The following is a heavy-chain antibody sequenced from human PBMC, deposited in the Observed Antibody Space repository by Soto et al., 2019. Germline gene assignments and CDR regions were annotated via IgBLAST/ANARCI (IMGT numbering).Heavy chain of an antibody. V-gene: IGHV4-34*01. J-gene: IGHJ6*02. CDR3: ARGSRYCTNGVCYPRTFYYYGMDV. Sequence: SETLSLTCAVYGGSFSGYYWSWIRQPPGKGLEWIGEINHSGSTNYNPSLKSRVTISVDTSKNQFSLKLSSVTAADTAVYYCARGSRYCTNGVCYPRTFYYYGMDVWGQGTTVT. CDR2: INHSGST. CDR1: GGSFSGYY. D-gene: IGHD2-8*01.